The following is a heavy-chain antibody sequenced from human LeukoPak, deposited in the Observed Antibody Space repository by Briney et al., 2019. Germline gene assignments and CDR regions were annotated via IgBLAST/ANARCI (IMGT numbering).Heavy chain of an antibody. J-gene: IGHJ4*02. Sequence: PGGSLRLSCTASGFTFSSYGMHWARQAPGKGLEAVAVISYDGSNKYYAGSVEGRFTISRDNSENTLYLQMNSLRPEDTAVYYCAKDLRSMAATGAGDYWGQGTLVTVSS. CDR1: GFTFSSYG. CDR3: AKDLRSMAATGAGDY. D-gene: IGHD1-26*01. CDR2: ISYDGSNK. V-gene: IGHV3-30*18.